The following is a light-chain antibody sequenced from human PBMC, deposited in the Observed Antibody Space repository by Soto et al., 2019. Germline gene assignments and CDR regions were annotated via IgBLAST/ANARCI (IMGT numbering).Light chain of an antibody. CDR2: SNN. V-gene: IGLV1-47*02. J-gene: IGLJ1*01. CDR1: SSNIGSNF. CDR3: AAWDDSLSGYV. Sequence: HSVLTQPPSASGTPGQRVTISCSGSSSNIGSNFVYWYQHLPGTAPKLLIYSNNQRPSGVPDRFSGSKSGTSASLAISGLRSEDEADYYCAAWDDSLSGYVFGTGTKLTVL.